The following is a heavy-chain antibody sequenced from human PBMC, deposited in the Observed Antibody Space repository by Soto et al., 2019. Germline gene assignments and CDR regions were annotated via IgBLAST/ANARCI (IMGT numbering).Heavy chain of an antibody. J-gene: IGHJ4*02. V-gene: IGHV3-15*01. D-gene: IGHD3-22*01. CDR2: IKSKTDGGTT. CDR3: TTDPWWYYYDSSGPPG. Sequence: GGSLRLSCAASGFTFSNAWMSWVRQAPGKGLEWVGRIKSKTDGGTTDYAASVKGRFTISRDDSKNTLYLQMNSLKTEDTAVYYCTTDPWWYYYDSSGPPGWGQGTLVTCSS. CDR1: GFTFSNAW.